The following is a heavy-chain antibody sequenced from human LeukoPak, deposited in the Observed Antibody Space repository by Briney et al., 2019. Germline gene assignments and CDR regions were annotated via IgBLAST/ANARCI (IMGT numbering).Heavy chain of an antibody. V-gene: IGHV3-23*01. D-gene: IGHD3-10*01. CDR3: AREGYYGSGSPPSLYFDY. CDR2: ISSGGGNT. J-gene: IGHJ4*02. Sequence: GGSLRLSCAASKFAFSSYAMSWVRQAPGKGLEWVSAISSGGGNTYYADSVKGRFTISRDNSKNTLYLQMNSLRPEDTAIYYCAREGYYGSGSPPSLYFDYWGQGTLVTVSS. CDR1: KFAFSSYA.